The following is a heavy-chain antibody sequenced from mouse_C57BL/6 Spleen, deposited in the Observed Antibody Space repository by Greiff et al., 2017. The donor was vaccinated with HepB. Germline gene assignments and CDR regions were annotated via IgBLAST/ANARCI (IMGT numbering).Heavy chain of an antibody. CDR1: GYTFTDYE. CDR2: IDPETGGT. Sequence: LQESGAELVRPGASVTLSCKASGYTFTDYEMHWVKQTPVHGLEWIGAIDPETGGTAYNQKFKGKAILTADKSSSTAYMELRSLTSEDSAVYYCTRRLGSSGAMDYWGQGTSVTVSS. D-gene: IGHD1-1*01. V-gene: IGHV1-15*01. CDR3: TRRLGSSGAMDY. J-gene: IGHJ4*01.